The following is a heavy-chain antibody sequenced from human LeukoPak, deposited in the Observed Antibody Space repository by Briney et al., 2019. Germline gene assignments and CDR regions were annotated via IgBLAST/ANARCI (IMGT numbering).Heavy chain of an antibody. Sequence: SEALSLTCAVYGGSFSGYYWSWIRQPPGKGLEWIGEINHSGSTYYNPSLKSRVTISVDTSKNQFSLKLSSVTAADTAVYYCARQGDYYGSGSYFGSGSFDYWGQGTLVTVSS. CDR2: INHSGST. J-gene: IGHJ4*02. CDR3: ARQGDYYGSGSYFGSGSFDY. CDR1: GGSFSGYY. V-gene: IGHV4-34*01. D-gene: IGHD3-10*01.